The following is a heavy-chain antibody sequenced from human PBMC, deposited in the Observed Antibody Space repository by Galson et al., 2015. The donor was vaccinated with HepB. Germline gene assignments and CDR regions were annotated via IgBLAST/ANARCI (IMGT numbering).Heavy chain of an antibody. J-gene: IGHJ4*02. D-gene: IGHD3-3*01. CDR1: GFTFSNAW. CDR3: TTEKYYDFWSGPIDY. Sequence: SLRLSCAASGFTFSNAWMSWVRQAPGKGLEWVGRIKSKTDGGTTDYAAPVKGRFTISRDDSKNTLYLQMNSLKTEDTAVYYCTTEKYYDFWSGPIDYWGQGTLVTVSS. CDR2: IKSKTDGGTT. V-gene: IGHV3-15*01.